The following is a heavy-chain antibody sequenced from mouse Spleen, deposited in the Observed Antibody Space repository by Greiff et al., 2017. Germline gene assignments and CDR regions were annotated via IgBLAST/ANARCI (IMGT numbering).Heavy chain of an antibody. V-gene: IGHV14-4*01. D-gene: IGHD1-2*01. CDR3: TFITMFAY. J-gene: IGHJ3*01. CDR1: GFNIKDDY. Sequence: VQLQQSGAELVRPGASVKLSCTASGFNIKDDYMHWVKQRPEQGLEWIGWIDPENGDTEYASKFQGKATITADTSSNTAYLQLSSLTSEDTAVYYCTFITMFAYWGQGTLVTVSA. CDR2: IDPENGDT.